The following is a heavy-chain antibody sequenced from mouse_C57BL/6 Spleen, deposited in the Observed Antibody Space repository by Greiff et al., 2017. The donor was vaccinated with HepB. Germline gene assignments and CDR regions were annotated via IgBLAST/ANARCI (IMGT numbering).Heavy chain of an antibody. J-gene: IGHJ2*01. CDR1: GYTFTDYN. V-gene: IGHV1-22*01. D-gene: IGHD2-4*01. Sequence: EVKLMESGPELVKPGASVKMSCKASGYTFTDYNMHWVKQSHGKSLEWIGYINPNNGGTSYNQKFKGKATLTVNKSSSTAYMELRSLTSEDSAVYYCARDYDYLFDYWGQGTTLTVSS. CDR3: ARDYDYLFDY. CDR2: INPNNGGT.